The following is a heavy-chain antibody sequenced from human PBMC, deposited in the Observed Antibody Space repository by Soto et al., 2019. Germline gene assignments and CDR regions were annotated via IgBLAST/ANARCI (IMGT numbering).Heavy chain of an antibody. Sequence: PLIHSCGASGFIFSSFGMHWVRKAPGKGLEWVAHIWYDGSNTYYGDSVKGRFTVSRDNPRNTLYLQMNSLRAEDTAVYHCVRDLLGSGGHFDYWGQGAPVTVSS. CDR2: IWYDGSNT. CDR1: GFIFSSFG. V-gene: IGHV3-33*01. J-gene: IGHJ4*02. D-gene: IGHD7-27*01. CDR3: VRDLLGSGGHFDY.